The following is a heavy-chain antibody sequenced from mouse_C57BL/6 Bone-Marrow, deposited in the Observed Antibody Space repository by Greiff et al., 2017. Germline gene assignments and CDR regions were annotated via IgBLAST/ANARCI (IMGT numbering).Heavy chain of an antibody. CDR1: GYTFTSYW. D-gene: IGHD1-3*01. J-gene: IGHJ4*01. CDR3: ARVGYTRYYAMDD. Sequence: VQLQQPGTELVKPGASVKLSCKASGYTFTSYWMHWVKQRPGQGLEWIGNINPSNGGTNYNEKFKSKATLTVDKSSSTAYMQLSSLTSEDSAVYYCARVGYTRYYAMDDWGQGTSVTVSA. CDR2: INPSNGGT. V-gene: IGHV1-53*01.